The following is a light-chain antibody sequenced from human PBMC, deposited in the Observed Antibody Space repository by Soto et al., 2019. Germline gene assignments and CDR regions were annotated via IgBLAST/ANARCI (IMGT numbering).Light chain of an antibody. CDR2: EVT. Sequence: HSVLTQPPSASGSPGQSITISCTGTSSDVGAYNYVSWYQQHAGKAPKLVIYEVTKRPSGVPDRFSGSKSANTASLTVSGLQAEDEADYYCSSFASSNTGVFGGGTKVTVL. V-gene: IGLV2-8*01. J-gene: IGLJ3*02. CDR3: SSFASSNTGV. CDR1: SSDVGAYNY.